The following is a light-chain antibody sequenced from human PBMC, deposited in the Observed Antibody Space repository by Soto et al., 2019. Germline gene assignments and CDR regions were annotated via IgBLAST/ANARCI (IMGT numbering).Light chain of an antibody. CDR3: QQYGSSPIT. V-gene: IGKV3-20*01. J-gene: IGKJ5*01. Sequence: LVLTQSPGTLSLSPGARATLSCRASQRMSSNYLAWYQQKPGQAPRLLIYGTSSRATGIPDRFSGSGSGTDLTLTISRLEPEDFAVYYCQQYGSSPITFGQGTRREI. CDR1: QRMSSNY. CDR2: GTS.